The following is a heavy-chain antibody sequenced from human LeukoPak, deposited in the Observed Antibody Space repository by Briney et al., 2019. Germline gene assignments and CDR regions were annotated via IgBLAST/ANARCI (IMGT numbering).Heavy chain of an antibody. V-gene: IGHV3-30-3*01. Sequence: PGGSLRLSCAASGFTFSSYAMHWVRQAPGKGLEWVAVISYDGSNKYYADSVKGRFTISRDNSKNTLYLQMNSLRAEDTAVYYCARGPHYYGSGAPDYWGQGTLVTVSS. D-gene: IGHD3-10*01. CDR1: GFTFSSYA. CDR2: ISYDGSNK. J-gene: IGHJ4*02. CDR3: ARGPHYYGSGAPDY.